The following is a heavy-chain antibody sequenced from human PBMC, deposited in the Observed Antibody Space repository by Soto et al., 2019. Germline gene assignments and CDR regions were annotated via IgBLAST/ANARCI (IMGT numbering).Heavy chain of an antibody. V-gene: IGHV4-39*01. CDR3: ARQIPWLVYGEDRNNWFDP. D-gene: IGHD3-9*01. CDR1: GDSISSSSYY. CDR2: IYYSGST. Sequence: KPSETLSLTCTVSGDSISSSSYYWGWIRQPPGKGLEWIGSIYYSGSTYYNPSLKSRVTISVDTSKNQFSLKLSFVTAADTAVYYCARQIPWLVYGEDRNNWFDPWGQGTLVTVSS. J-gene: IGHJ5*02.